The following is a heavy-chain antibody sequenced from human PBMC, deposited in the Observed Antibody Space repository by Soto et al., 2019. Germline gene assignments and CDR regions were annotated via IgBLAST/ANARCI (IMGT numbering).Heavy chain of an antibody. CDR1: GGSISSGGYS. J-gene: IGHJ4*02. V-gene: IGHV4-30-2*01. CDR3: ARDHGYSYGFLVY. Sequence: QLQLQESGSGLVKPSQTLSLTCAVSGGSISSGGYSWSWIRQPPGKGLEWIGYIYHSGSTYYKPSLESRVTISVDRSKNQFSLKLSSVTAADTAVYYCARDHGYSYGFLVYLGQGTLVTVSS. D-gene: IGHD5-18*01. CDR2: IYHSGST.